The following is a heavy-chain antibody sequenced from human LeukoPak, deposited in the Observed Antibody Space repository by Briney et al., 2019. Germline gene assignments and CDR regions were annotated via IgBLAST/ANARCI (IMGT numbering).Heavy chain of an antibody. V-gene: IGHV3-48*02. CDR2: ISSSGTTI. CDR3: ARVGGLAVAGGEIEY. CDR1: GFTFSSYS. D-gene: IGHD6-13*01. J-gene: IGHJ4*02. Sequence: GGSLRLSCAASGFTFSSYSMNWVRQAPGKGLEWVSYISSSGTTIYYADSVKGRFTISRDNAKNSLYLQRNSLREEDTPVYYCARVGGLAVAGGEIEYWGQGTLVTVSS.